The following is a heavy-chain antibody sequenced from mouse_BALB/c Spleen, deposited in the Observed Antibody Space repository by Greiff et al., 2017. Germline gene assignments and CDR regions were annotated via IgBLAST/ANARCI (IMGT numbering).Heavy chain of an antibody. D-gene: IGHD3-3*01. CDR3: ASLGNYFDY. CDR1: GFTFTDYY. CDR2: IRNKANGYTT. Sequence: DVKLVESGGGLVQPGGSLRLSCATSGFTFTDYYMSWVRQPPGKALEWLGFIRNKANGYTTEYSASVKGRFTISRDNSQSILYLQMNTLRAEDSATYYCASLGNYFDYWGQGTTLTVSS. V-gene: IGHV7-3*02. J-gene: IGHJ2*01.